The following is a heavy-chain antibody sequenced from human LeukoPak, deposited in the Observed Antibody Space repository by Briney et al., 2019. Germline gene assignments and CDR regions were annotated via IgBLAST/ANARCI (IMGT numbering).Heavy chain of an antibody. D-gene: IGHD6-13*01. CDR2: IIPILGIA. CDR3: AREIVAAGSLDY. V-gene: IGHV1-69*04. J-gene: IGHJ4*02. Sequence: ASVKVSCKASGGTFSSYAISWVRQAPGQGLEWMGRIIPILGIANYAQKFQGRVTMTRDTSTSTVYMELGSLRSEDTAVYYCAREIVAAGSLDYWGQGTLVTVSS. CDR1: GGTFSSYA.